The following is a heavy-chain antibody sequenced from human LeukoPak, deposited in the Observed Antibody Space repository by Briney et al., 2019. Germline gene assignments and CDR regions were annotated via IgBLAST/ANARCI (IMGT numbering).Heavy chain of an antibody. Sequence: PSGTLSLTCAVSGGSISSSNWWSWVRQPPGKGLEWIGRIYTSGSTNYNPSLKSRVTMSVDTSKNQFSLKLSSVTAADTAVYYCARDAGCSSTSCHWVDYWGQGTLVTASS. D-gene: IGHD2-2*01. J-gene: IGHJ4*02. CDR2: IYTSGST. V-gene: IGHV4-4*02. CDR3: ARDAGCSSTSCHWVDY. CDR1: GGSISSSNW.